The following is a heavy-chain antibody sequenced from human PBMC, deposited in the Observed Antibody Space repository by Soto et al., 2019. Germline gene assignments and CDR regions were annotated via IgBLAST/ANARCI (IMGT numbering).Heavy chain of an antibody. CDR2: IKRDGSTT. Sequence: EVQLVESGGGLVQPGGSLRLSCAASGFTFSDHWMHWVRQAPGKGLEWVSRIKRDGSTTNYADSVKGRFTISRDNAKNTLYLEMNSLRVEDTADYYCERGAIKYYYEDVWGKGTTVTVSS. CDR3: ERGAIKYYYEDV. CDR1: GFTFSDHW. V-gene: IGHV3-74*01. J-gene: IGHJ6*03.